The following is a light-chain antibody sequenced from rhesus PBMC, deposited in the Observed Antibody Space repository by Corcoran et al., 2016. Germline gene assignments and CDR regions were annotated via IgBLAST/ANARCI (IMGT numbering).Light chain of an antibody. CDR2: YAS. Sequence: DIQMTQSPSSLSASIGDRVTITCRASQNINNYLSWYQQKEGKAPKPLIFYASSWEIGVSSRFRGGKSGTDYTLTLTNLQPEDFGTYYCQQYTNFPPTFGGGTKV. CDR1: QNINNY. CDR3: QQYTNFPPT. V-gene: IGKV1-66*01. J-gene: IGKJ4*01.